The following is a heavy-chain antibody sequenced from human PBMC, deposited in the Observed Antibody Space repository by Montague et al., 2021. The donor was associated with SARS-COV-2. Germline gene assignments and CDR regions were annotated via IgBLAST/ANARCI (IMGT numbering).Heavy chain of an antibody. J-gene: IGHJ4*02. CDR3: AKRGYCTGTSCLNFDY. D-gene: IGHD2-2*01. V-gene: IGHV3-23*01. Sequence: SLRLSCAASGITFSNYAMTWVRRAPGKGLQWVSTVSGSGGSTYYADSVKGRFTISRDNSKNTLYLQMNGLRAEDTAVYFCAKRGYCTGTSCLNFDYWGEGTLVTVSS. CDR1: GITFSNYA. CDR2: VSGSGGST.